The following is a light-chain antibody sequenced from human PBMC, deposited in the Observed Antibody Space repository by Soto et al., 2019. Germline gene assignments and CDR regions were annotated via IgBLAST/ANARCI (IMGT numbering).Light chain of an antibody. CDR1: QSVSSY. CDR2: ASS. Sequence: EIVLTQSPATLSLSPGERATLSCRASQSVSSYLAWYQQKPGQTPRLLIYASSNRAAGIPARFSGSGSGTEFTFTISSLEPEDFAVYYCQQRSNWPRTFGQGTKVEIK. J-gene: IGKJ1*01. V-gene: IGKV3-11*01. CDR3: QQRSNWPRT.